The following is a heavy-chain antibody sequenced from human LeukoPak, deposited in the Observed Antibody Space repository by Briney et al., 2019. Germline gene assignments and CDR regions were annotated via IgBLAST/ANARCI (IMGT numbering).Heavy chain of an antibody. J-gene: IGHJ4*02. CDR2: ISSRTTTI. Sequence: GGSLRLSCAPSGFTFSSYSMNWVRQAPGKGLEWVSYISSRTTTIYYADSVKGRFTISRDNAKNSLYLQMNSLRDEDTAVYYCVPCDFWSGYPDDFDYWGQGTLVTVSS. D-gene: IGHD3-3*01. CDR1: GFTFSSYS. V-gene: IGHV3-48*02. CDR3: VPCDFWSGYPDDFDY.